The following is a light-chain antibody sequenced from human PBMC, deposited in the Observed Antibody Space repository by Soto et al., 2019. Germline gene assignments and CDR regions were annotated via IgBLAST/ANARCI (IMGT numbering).Light chain of an antibody. V-gene: IGLV2-14*01. CDR1: SSDVGGYNY. CDR2: DVS. CDR3: SSYKSSSTGV. Sequence: QSALTQPVFVSGSPGQSITISCTGTSSDVGGYNYVSWYQQHPGKAPKLMIYDVSNRPSGVSNRFSGSKSGNTASLTISGLQAEDEADYYCSSYKSSSTGVFGTGTKVTVL. J-gene: IGLJ1*01.